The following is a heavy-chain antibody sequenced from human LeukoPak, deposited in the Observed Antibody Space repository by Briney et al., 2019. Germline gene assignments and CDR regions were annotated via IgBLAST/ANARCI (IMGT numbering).Heavy chain of an antibody. V-gene: IGHV3-23*01. Sequence: GGSLRLSCAASGFTFSTYGMSWVRQAPGKGLEWVSSFTNGGTTYYADSVKGRFTISRDNSKNTLYLQMNSLRVEDTAVYYCAKDREYSSSWLDYWGQGTLVTVSS. J-gene: IGHJ4*02. CDR1: GFTFSTYG. CDR3: AKDREYSSSWLDY. D-gene: IGHD6-13*01. CDR2: FTNGGTT.